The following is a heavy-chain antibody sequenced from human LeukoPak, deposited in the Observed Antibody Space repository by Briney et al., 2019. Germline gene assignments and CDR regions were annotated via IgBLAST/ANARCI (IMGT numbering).Heavy chain of an antibody. J-gene: IGHJ4*02. Sequence: GGSLRLSCSAFGFTFSSYAMHWVRQAPGKGLEYVSAISSNGGSTYYADSVKGRFTISRDNSKNTLYLQMSSLRAEDTAVYYCVKVVAYYYGSGSYYNRPFDYWGQGTLVTVSS. V-gene: IGHV3-64D*06. CDR3: VKVVAYYYGSGSYYNRPFDY. D-gene: IGHD3-10*01. CDR2: ISSNGGST. CDR1: GFTFSSYA.